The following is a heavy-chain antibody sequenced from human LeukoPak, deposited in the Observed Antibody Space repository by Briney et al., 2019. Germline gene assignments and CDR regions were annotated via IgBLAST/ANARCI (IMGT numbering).Heavy chain of an antibody. CDR1: GGSISSYY. CDR3: ASYGDYVGY. CDR2: IYYSGST. J-gene: IGHJ4*02. V-gene: IGHV4-59*01. D-gene: IGHD4-17*01. Sequence: SETLSLTCTVSGGSISSYYWSWIRQPPGKGLEWIGYIYYSGSTNYNPSLKSRDTISVDTSKNQFSLKLSSVTAADTAVYYCASYGDYVGYWGQGTLVTVSS.